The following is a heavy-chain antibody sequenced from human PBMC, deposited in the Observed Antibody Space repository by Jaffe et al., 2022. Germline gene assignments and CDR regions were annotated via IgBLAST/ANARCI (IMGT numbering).Heavy chain of an antibody. D-gene: IGHD6-13*01. Sequence: EVQLLESGGGLVQPGGSLRLSCAASGFTFSSYAMSWVRQAPGKGLEWVSAISGSGGSTYYADSVKGRFTISRDNSKNTLYLQMNSLRAEDTAVYYCAKDRFGLGTRPEYFQHWGQGTLVTVSS. V-gene: IGHV3-23*01. CDR2: ISGSGGST. CDR1: GFTFSSYA. J-gene: IGHJ1*01. CDR3: AKDRFGLGTRPEYFQH.